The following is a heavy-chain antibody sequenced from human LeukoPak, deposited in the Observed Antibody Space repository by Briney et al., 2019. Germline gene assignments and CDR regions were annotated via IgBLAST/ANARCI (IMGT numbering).Heavy chain of an antibody. CDR3: AREGIVGSTRDY. D-gene: IGHD1-26*01. CDR2: IYSGGST. J-gene: IGHJ4*02. Sequence: GGSLRLSRAASGFTVSSNYMSWVRQAPGKGLEWVSIIYSGGSTYYADSVKGRFAISRDNSKNTLYLQMNSLRAEDTAVYYCAREGIVGSTRDYWGQGTLVTVSS. V-gene: IGHV3-53*01. CDR1: GFTVSSNY.